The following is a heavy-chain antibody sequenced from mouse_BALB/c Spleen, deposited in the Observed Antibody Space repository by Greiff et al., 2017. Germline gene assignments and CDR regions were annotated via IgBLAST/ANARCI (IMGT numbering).Heavy chain of an antibody. CDR3: TRDGRGYDDYFDY. CDR2: ISSGGSYT. Sequence: EVMLVESGGGLVKPGGSLKLSCAASGFTFSSYTMSWVRQTPEKRLEWVATISSGGSYTYYPDSVKGRFTISRDNAKNTLYLQMSSLKSEDTAMYYCTRDGRGYDDYFDYWGQGTTLTVSS. V-gene: IGHV5-6-4*01. CDR1: GFTFSSYT. J-gene: IGHJ2*01. D-gene: IGHD2-3*01.